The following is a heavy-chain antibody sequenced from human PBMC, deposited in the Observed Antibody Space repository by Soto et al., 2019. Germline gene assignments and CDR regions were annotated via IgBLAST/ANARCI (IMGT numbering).Heavy chain of an antibody. D-gene: IGHD4-17*01. CDR2: ISYDGSNK. J-gene: IGHJ3*02. V-gene: IGHV3-30*18. CDR3: AKGRMTTVTKDAFDI. Sequence: QVQLVESGGGVVQPGRSLRLSCAASGFTFSSYGMHWVRQAPGKGLEWVAVISYDGSNKYYADSVKGRFTISRDNSKNTLYLQMNSLRAEDTAVYYCAKGRMTTVTKDAFDIWGQGTMVTVSS. CDR1: GFTFSSYG.